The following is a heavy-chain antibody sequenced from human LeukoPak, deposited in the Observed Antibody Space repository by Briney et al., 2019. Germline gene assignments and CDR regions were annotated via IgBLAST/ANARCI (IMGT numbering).Heavy chain of an antibody. V-gene: IGHV1-46*01. CDR2: INPSGGST. Sequence: ASVKVSCKASGYIFTSYYMHWVRQAPGQGLEWMGIINPSGGSTSYAQKFQGRVTMTRDTSTSTVYMELSSLRSEDSAVYYCARVGITMVRGVIINHGMDVWGQGTKVTVSS. CDR3: ARVGITMVRGVIINHGMDV. J-gene: IGHJ6*02. CDR1: GYIFTSYY. D-gene: IGHD3-10*01.